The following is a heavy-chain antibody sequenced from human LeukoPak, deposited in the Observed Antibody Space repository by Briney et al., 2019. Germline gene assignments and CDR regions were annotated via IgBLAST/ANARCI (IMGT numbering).Heavy chain of an antibody. D-gene: IGHD4-17*01. CDR2: VHPDGYVK. CDR1: GFTFGTYW. Sequence: GGSLRLSCAGSGFTFGTYWMSWVRQGPGKGLEWVASVHPDGYVKKYVDSVNGRLTISRDNAKNSLFLQMNSLKAEDTAVYYCARLFGGVTTFDYWGQGTLVSVSP. CDR3: ARLFGGVTTFDY. J-gene: IGHJ4*02. V-gene: IGHV3-7*01.